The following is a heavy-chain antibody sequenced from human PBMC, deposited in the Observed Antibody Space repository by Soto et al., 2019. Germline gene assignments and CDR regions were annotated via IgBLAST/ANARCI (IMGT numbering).Heavy chain of an antibody. D-gene: IGHD6-6*01. CDR2: IYYSGST. CDR1: GGSISSSSYY. CDR3: ARLIAAPHPTSAVWYFDY. V-gene: IGHV4-39*01. Sequence: SETLSLTCTFSGGSISSSSYYWGWIRQPPGKGLEWIGSIYYSGSTYYNPSLKSRVTISVDTSKNQFSLKLSSVTAADTAVYYCARLIAAPHPTSAVWYFDYWGQGTLVTVSS. J-gene: IGHJ4*02.